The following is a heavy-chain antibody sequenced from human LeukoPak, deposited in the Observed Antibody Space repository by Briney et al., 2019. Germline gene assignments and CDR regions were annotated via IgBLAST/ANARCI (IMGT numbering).Heavy chain of an antibody. J-gene: IGHJ4*02. V-gene: IGHV4-59*01. CDR2: IYYSGST. D-gene: IGHD2-2*02. CDR1: GGSISSYY. CDR3: ASSVGRDCSSTSCYMHFDY. Sequence: SETLSLTCTVSGGSISSYYWSWLRQPPGKGLEWIGYIYYSGSTNYNPSLKSRVTISVDTSKNQFSLKLSSVTAADTAVYYCASSVGRDCSSTSCYMHFDYWGQGTLVTVSS.